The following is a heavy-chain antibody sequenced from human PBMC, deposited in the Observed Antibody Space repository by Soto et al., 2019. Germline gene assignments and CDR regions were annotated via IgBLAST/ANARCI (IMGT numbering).Heavy chain of an antibody. D-gene: IGHD6-13*01. V-gene: IGHV4-31*03. CDR1: GGSISSGNYY. J-gene: IGHJ5*02. CDR2: IYYSGST. CDR3: ARVFSDSSSFFDP. Sequence: SETLSLTCTVSGGSISSGNYYWSWNSQHPGKGLEWIGYIYYSGSTSYNPSLKSRVTISVDTSKNHFSLKLSSVTAADTAVYYCARVFSDSSSFFDPWGQGTLVTVSS.